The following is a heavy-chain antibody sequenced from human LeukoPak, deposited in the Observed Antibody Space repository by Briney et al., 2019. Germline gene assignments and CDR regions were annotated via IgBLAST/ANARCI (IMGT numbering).Heavy chain of an antibody. CDR2: IISDGSST. Sequence: QSGGSLRLSCAASGFTFSSDWMHWVSQAPGKGIVWVSRIISDGSSTSYTGSVKGRFTISRNNAKNTLYLQMNSLRAEDTAVYYCAKDTGSGYDYFSYYFDYWGQGTLVTVSS. CDR1: GFTFSSDW. CDR3: AKDTGSGYDYFSYYFDY. J-gene: IGHJ4*02. D-gene: IGHD5-12*01. V-gene: IGHV3-74*01.